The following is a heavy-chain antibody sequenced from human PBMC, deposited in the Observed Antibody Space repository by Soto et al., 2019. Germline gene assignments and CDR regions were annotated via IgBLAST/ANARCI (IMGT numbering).Heavy chain of an antibody. CDR2: IYHSGRT. CDR1: GGSISSGGYS. Sequence: PSETLSLTCAVSGGSISSGGYSWSWIRQPPGKGWEWIGYIYHSGRTYYNPSLKSRVTISVDRSKNQFSLTLSFVTAADTAVYYCARVPDVWGQGTTVTVSS. CDR3: ARVPDV. J-gene: IGHJ6*02. V-gene: IGHV4-30-2*01.